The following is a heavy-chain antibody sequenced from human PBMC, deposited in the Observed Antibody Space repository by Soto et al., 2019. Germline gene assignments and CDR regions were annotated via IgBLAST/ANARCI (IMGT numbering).Heavy chain of an antibody. CDR2: INPSGGST. Sequence: ASVKVSCKASGYTFTSYYMHWVRQAPGQGLEWMGIINPSGGSTSYAQKFQGRVTMTRDTSTSTVYMELSSLRSEDTAVYYCARWAWSGYPDYYGMDVWGPGTTITVSS. CDR3: ARWAWSGYPDYYGMDV. V-gene: IGHV1-46*01. CDR1: GYTFTSYY. D-gene: IGHD3-3*01. J-gene: IGHJ6*02.